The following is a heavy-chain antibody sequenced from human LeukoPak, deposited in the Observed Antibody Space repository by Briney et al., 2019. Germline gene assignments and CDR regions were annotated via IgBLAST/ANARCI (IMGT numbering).Heavy chain of an antibody. J-gene: IGHJ6*03. D-gene: IGHD3-3*01. Sequence: SETLSLTCTVSGGSISSSSYYWGWIRQPPGKGLEWIGSIYYSGSTYYNPSLKSRVTISVDTSKNQFSLKLNSVTAADTAVYYCARELNDPNYDFWSGYYTPVDYYYYMDVWGKGTTVTVSS. V-gene: IGHV4-39*07. CDR1: GGSISSSSYY. CDR2: IYYSGST. CDR3: ARELNDPNYDFWSGYYTPVDYYYYMDV.